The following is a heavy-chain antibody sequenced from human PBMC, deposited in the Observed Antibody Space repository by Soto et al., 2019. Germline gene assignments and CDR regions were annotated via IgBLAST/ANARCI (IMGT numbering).Heavy chain of an antibody. D-gene: IGHD1-26*01. J-gene: IGHJ4*02. CDR1: GFTFSSYA. V-gene: IGHV3-30-3*01. Sequence: GGSLRLSCAASGFTFSSYAMHWVRQAPGKGLEWVAVISDDRNNKYYADSVKGRFTISRDNAKNSLYLQMNSLRAEDTAVYYCARDKKWAFDYWGQGALVTVSS. CDR2: ISDDRNNK. CDR3: ARDKKWAFDY.